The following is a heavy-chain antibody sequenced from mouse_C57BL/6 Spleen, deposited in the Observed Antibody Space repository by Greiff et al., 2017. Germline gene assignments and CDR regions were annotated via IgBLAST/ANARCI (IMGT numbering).Heavy chain of an antibody. D-gene: IGHD1-1*01. CDR3: ASDDYYGSTYFDY. CDR1: GYTFTSYW. V-gene: IGHV1-72*01. CDR2: IDPNSGGT. J-gene: IGHJ2*01. Sequence: QVQLQQPGAELVKPGASVKLSCKASGYTFTSYWMHWVKQRPGRGLERIGRIDPNSGGTKYNEKFKSKATLTVDKPSSTAYMQLSSLTSADSAVYYCASDDYYGSTYFDYWGQGTTLTVSS.